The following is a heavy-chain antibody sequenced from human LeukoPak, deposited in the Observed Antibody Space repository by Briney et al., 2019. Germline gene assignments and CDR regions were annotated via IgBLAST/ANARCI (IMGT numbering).Heavy chain of an antibody. V-gene: IGHV1-2*02. D-gene: IGHD4-11*01. CDR1: GYTFTGYY. Sequence: GASVKVSCKASGYTFTGYYMHWVRQATGQGLEWMGWINPNIGGTNYAQKFQGRVTMTRDTSISTAYMELSRLRSDDTAVYYCARDSLSTVTTARAYYYYMDVWGKGTTVTISS. CDR2: INPNIGGT. J-gene: IGHJ6*03. CDR3: ARDSLSTVTTARAYYYYMDV.